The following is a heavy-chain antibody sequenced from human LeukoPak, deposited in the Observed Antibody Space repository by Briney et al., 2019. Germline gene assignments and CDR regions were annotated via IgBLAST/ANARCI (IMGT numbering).Heavy chain of an antibody. Sequence: TGGSLRLSCAASGFTFSSYSMNWVRQAPGKGLEWVSYISSSSSTIYYADSVKGRFTISRDNAKNSLYLQMNSLRAEDTAVYYCARGLPIVVVPAVGDYWGQGTLVTVSS. J-gene: IGHJ4*02. D-gene: IGHD2-2*01. CDR2: ISSSSSTI. CDR1: GFTFSSYS. CDR3: ARGLPIVVVPAVGDY. V-gene: IGHV3-48*01.